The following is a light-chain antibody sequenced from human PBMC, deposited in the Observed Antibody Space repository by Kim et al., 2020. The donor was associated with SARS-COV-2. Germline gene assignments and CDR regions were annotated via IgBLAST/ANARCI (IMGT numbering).Light chain of an antibody. CDR1: QSLLHSNGYQY. V-gene: IGKV2-28*01. CDR2: LGS. CDR3: MQALLTPYT. Sequence: DIVMTQSPLSLPVTPGEPASISCRSSQSLLHSNGYQYLDWYLQKAGQSPQLLIYLGSHRASGVPDRFSGSGSGTDFTLKISRVEAEDVGVYYCMQALLTPYTFGQGTQLEI. J-gene: IGKJ2*01.